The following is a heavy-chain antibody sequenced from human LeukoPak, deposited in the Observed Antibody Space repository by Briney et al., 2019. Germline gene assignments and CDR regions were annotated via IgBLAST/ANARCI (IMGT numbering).Heavy chain of an antibody. D-gene: IGHD2-2*01. Sequence: ASVKASCNASGFTFTGYYMHWVRQAPGQGLEWMGWINPNNGGTNYAQQFQGRVTVTRDTSISTAYMELSRLRSDDTAVYYCARAPSAGLGYCSGTSCYPDYWGQGTLVTVSS. V-gene: IGHV1-2*02. CDR2: INPNNGGT. J-gene: IGHJ4*02. CDR1: GFTFTGYY. CDR3: ARAPSAGLGYCSGTSCYPDY.